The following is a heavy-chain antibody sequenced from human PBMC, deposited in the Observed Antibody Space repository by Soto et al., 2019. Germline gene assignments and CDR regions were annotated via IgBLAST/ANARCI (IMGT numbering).Heavy chain of an antibody. D-gene: IGHD3-10*01. CDR2: ISGSGGST. V-gene: IGHV3-23*01. Sequence: EEQLLESGGSLVQPGGSLRLSCAASGFTFSSYAMSWVRQAPGKGLEWVSAISGSGGSTYYADSVKGRFTISRDNSKNTLYLQMNSLRAEDTAVYYCAKVRSWPMVRGVRRGMDVWGQGTTVTVSS. CDR3: AKVRSWPMVRGVRRGMDV. J-gene: IGHJ6*02. CDR1: GFTFSSYA.